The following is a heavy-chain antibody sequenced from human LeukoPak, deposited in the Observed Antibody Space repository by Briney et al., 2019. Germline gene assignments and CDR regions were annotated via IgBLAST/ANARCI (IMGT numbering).Heavy chain of an antibody. CDR2: IKQDGSET. CDR1: GFTFTSYW. Sequence: VGSLRLSCAASGFTFTSYWMSWVRQAPGQGLEWVANIKQDGSETYYVDSVKGRFTISRDNAKNSVYLQMNSLRAEDTAVYYCAKEGYGMAAAAYDYWGQGTLVTVSS. J-gene: IGHJ4*02. D-gene: IGHD6-13*01. CDR3: AKEGYGMAAAAYDY. V-gene: IGHV3-7*01.